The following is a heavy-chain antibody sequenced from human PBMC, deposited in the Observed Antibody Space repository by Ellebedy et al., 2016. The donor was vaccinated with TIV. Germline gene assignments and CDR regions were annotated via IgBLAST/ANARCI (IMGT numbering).Heavy chain of an antibody. Sequence: GESLKISCEGSGYNFPRYWITWVRQMPGKGLEWVGRIDPSDSDTNYSPSFQGHVTISVAKSINTAYLQWSSLKASDTAMYYCARHYGSGSYYHEDYWGQGTLVTVSS. CDR2: IDPSDSDT. V-gene: IGHV5-10-1*01. J-gene: IGHJ4*02. CDR3: ARHYGSGSYYHEDY. CDR1: GYNFPRYW. D-gene: IGHD3-10*01.